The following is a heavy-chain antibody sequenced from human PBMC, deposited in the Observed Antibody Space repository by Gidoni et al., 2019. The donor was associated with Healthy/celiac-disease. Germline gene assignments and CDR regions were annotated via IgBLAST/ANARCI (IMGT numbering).Heavy chain of an antibody. Sequence: EVQLLESGGGLVQPGGSLRLSCAASGFTFSSYAMSWVRQAPGKGLEWVSAISGSGGSTYYADSVKGRFTISRDNSKNTLYLQMNSLRAEDTAVYYCAKDATMVRGVIGAFDIWGQGTMVTVSS. D-gene: IGHD3-10*01. CDR1: GFTFSSYA. CDR3: AKDATMVRGVIGAFDI. V-gene: IGHV3-23*01. CDR2: ISGSGGST. J-gene: IGHJ3*02.